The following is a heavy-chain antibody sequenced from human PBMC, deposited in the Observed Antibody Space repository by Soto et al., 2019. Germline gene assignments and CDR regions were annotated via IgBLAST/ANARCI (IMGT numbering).Heavy chain of an antibody. CDR3: ARDRRIEQLAHYYYYGMDV. V-gene: IGHV4-31*03. Sequence: ASETLSLTCTVSGGSISSGGYYWSWIRQHPGKGLEWIGYIYYSGSTYYNPSLKSRVTISVDTSKNQFSLKLSSVTAADTAVYYCARDRRIEQLAHYYYYGMDVWGQGTTVT. J-gene: IGHJ6*02. CDR1: GGSISSGGYY. CDR2: IYYSGST. D-gene: IGHD6-6*01.